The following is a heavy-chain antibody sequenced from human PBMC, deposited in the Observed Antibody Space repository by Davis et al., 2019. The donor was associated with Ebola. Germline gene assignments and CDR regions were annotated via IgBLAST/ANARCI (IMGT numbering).Heavy chain of an antibody. V-gene: IGHV1-46*01. Sequence: ASVKVSCKASGYTFTTYYLHWVRQAPGQGLKWMGVINPSAGRTLYAQNFQGRVTMTRDTSTSTVYMELRSLRSDDTAVYYCARDGVPAVLTYYYYYYMDVWGKGTTVTVSS. CDR2: INPSAGRT. J-gene: IGHJ6*03. CDR3: ARDGVPAVLTYYYYYYMDV. CDR1: GYTFTTYY. D-gene: IGHD2-2*01.